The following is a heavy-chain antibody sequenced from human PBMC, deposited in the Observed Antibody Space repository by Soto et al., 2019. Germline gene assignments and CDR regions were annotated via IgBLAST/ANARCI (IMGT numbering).Heavy chain of an antibody. CDR2: IYWNEDK. CDR1: AFSLSTNGVG. Sequence: SGPTLVNPTQTLTLTCTFSAFSLSTNGVGVGWIRQPPGKPLEWLAVIYWNEDKRYSRSLKSRLSITKDTSKNQVVLTMTTMDPVDTATYYCVHTVMVHTITGGFDSWGQGTLVTVSS. J-gene: IGHJ4*02. CDR3: VHTVMVHTITGGFDS. D-gene: IGHD2-8*01. V-gene: IGHV2-5*01.